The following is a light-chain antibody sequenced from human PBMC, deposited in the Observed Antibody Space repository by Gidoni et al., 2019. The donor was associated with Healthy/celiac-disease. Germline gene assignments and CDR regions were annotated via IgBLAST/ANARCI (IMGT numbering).Light chain of an antibody. Sequence: QSVLTQPPSASGTPGQMVTISCSGSSSNIGSNYVYWYQQLPGTAPKLLIYRNNQRPSGVPDRFSGSKSGTSASLAISGLRSEDEADYYCAAWDDSLSGSFFGGGTKLTVL. V-gene: IGLV1-47*01. CDR3: AAWDDSLSGSF. CDR1: SSNIGSNY. CDR2: RNN. J-gene: IGLJ2*01.